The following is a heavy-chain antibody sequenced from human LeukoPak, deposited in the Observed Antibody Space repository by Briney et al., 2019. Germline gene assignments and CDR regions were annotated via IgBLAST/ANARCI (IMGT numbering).Heavy chain of an antibody. CDR2: INPDGSKV. V-gene: IGHV3-7*01. J-gene: IGHJ4*02. Sequence: GGSLRLSCAAYGFTFSNSLMTSVRQAPGRDLEWVATINPDGSKVAYVGSVKGRFTISRDNAKNSVYLQMSSLRVEETGVFYCARDRGYPSVDYWGQGALVAVSS. CDR1: GFTFSNSL. CDR3: ARDRGYPSVDY. D-gene: IGHD2-15*01.